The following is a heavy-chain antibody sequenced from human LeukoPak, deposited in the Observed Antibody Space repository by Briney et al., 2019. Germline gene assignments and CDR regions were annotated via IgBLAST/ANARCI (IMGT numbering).Heavy chain of an antibody. CDR3: TTFMTTVTAYHDY. D-gene: IGHD4-17*01. J-gene: IGHJ4*02. Sequence: GGSLRLSCAASGFTFSSYGMSWVCQAPGKGLEWVSAISGSGGSTYYADSVKGRFTISRDNSKNTLYLQMNSLRAEDTAVYYCTTFMTTVTAYHDYWGQGTLVTVSS. CDR1: GFTFSSYG. V-gene: IGHV3-23*01. CDR2: ISGSGGST.